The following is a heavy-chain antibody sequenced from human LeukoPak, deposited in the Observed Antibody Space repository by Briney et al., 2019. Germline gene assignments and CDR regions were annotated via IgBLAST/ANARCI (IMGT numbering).Heavy chain of an antibody. V-gene: IGHV4-39*07. D-gene: IGHD3-9*01. Sequence: PSETLSPTCAVSGVSISSSNSYWGWIRQPPGKGLEWIGSIYYSGNTYYNASLKSRVTISVDTSKNQFSLKLSSVTAADTAVYYCARDRTGRYFDWWGNWFDPWGQGTLVTVSS. CDR3: ARDRTGRYFDWWGNWFDP. J-gene: IGHJ5*02. CDR2: IYYSGNT. CDR1: GVSISSSNSY.